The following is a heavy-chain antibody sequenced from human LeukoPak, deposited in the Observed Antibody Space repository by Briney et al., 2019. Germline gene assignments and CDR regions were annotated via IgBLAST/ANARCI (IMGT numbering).Heavy chain of an antibody. CDR1: GFTFSSYA. Sequence: GRSLRLSCAASGFTFSSYAMHWVRQASGKGLEWVAVISYDGSNKYYADSVKGRFTISRDNSKNTLYLQMNSLRAEDTAVYYCARDWGPYYGDYYGAFDIWGQGTMVTVSS. CDR3: ARDWGPYYGDYYGAFDI. D-gene: IGHD4-17*01. V-gene: IGHV3-30*04. J-gene: IGHJ3*02. CDR2: ISYDGSNK.